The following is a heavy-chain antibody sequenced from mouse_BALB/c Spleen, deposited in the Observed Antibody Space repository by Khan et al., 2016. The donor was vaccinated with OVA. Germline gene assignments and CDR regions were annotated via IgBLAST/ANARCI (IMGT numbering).Heavy chain of an antibody. D-gene: IGHD1-1*01. CDR1: GYSITSNYA. V-gene: IGHV3-2*02. CDR2: ISYSGST. J-gene: IGHJ4*01. Sequence: EVQLQESGPGLVKPSQSLSLTCTVTGYSITSNYAWSWIRQFPGNKLEWMGYISYSGSTNYNPSPTSRISVTRDTSENQFFLQLNSVTTEETATYYCARQNYYDYALDYWGQGTSVTVSS. CDR3: ARQNYYDYALDY.